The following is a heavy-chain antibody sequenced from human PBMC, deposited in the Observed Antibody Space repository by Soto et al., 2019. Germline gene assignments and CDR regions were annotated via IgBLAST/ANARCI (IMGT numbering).Heavy chain of an antibody. Sequence: QVQLQQWGAGLVKPSETLSLSCAVYGQSFSGHSWAWIRQPPGKGLEWIGEINESGSTYYNPSLKRRVTISTHTSKNQFSLKLSSVGAADTAAYFCARGSGIVALPGELEDVNYDYWGQGTLVNVSS. CDR2: INESGST. CDR1: GQSFSGHS. J-gene: IGHJ4*02. V-gene: IGHV4-34*01. D-gene: IGHD1-1*01. CDR3: ARGSGIVALPGELEDVNYDY.